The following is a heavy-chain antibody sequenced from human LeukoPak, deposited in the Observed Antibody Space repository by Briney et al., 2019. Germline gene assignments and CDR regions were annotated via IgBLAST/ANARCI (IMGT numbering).Heavy chain of an antibody. CDR1: GYTFISYA. CDR2: INAGNGNT. D-gene: IGHD3-3*01. V-gene: IGHV1-3*01. Sequence: GASVKVSCKASGYTFISYAMHWVRQAPGHRLEWMGWINAGNGNTKYSQKFQGRVTITRDTSASTAYMELSSLRSEDTAVYYCARDGDFRSGYYTHWFDPWGQGTLVTVSS. CDR3: ARDGDFRSGYYTHWFDP. J-gene: IGHJ5*02.